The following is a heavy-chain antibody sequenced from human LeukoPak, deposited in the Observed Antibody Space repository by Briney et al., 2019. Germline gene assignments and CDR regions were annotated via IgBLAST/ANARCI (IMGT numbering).Heavy chain of an antibody. J-gene: IGHJ6*03. V-gene: IGHV1-69*13. D-gene: IGHD6-6*01. CDR1: GGTFSSYV. CDR2: IMPIFGTA. CDR3: ARQYSSSSAWYYYYMDV. Sequence: SVKVSCKASGGTFSSYVISWVRQAPGQGLEWMGGIMPIFGTANYAQKFQGRVTITADESTSTAYMELSSLRSEDTAVYYCARQYSSSSAWYYYYMDVWGKGTTVTVSS.